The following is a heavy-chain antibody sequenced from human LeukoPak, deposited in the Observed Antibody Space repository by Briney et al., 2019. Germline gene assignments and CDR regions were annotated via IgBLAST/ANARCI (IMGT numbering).Heavy chain of an antibody. CDR2: IYTSGIT. V-gene: IGHV4-61*02. CDR3: ARTYYDTARFDP. D-gene: IGHD3-22*01. J-gene: IGHJ5*02. CDR1: GGSVSSVSSY. Sequence: SETLSLTCTVSGGSVSSVSSYWSWVRQPAGKGLEWIGRIYTSGITDYNPSLKSRVTISLDTSKNQFSLNLTSVTAADTAVYYCARTYYDTARFDPWGQGTLVTVSS.